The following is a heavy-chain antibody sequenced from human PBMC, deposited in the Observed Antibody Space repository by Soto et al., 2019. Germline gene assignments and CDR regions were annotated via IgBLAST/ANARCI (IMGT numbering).Heavy chain of an antibody. V-gene: IGHV1-8*01. Sequence: ASVKVSCKASGYTFTSYDINWVRQATGQGLECMGWMDPNSGNTGYAQKFQGRVTMTRNTSISTAYMELSSLRSEDTAVYYCARARTTVTTYDYYYYYMDVWGKGTTVTVSS. CDR2: MDPNSGNT. J-gene: IGHJ6*03. D-gene: IGHD4-17*01. CDR3: ARARTTVTTYDYYYYYMDV. CDR1: GYTFTSYD.